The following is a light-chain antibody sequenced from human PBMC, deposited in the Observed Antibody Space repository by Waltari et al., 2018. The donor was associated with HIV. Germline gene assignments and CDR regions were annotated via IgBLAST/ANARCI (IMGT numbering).Light chain of an antibody. CDR1: SSTIGAGYD. Sequence: QSVLTQSPSVSGAPGQRVTMSCTGSSSTIGAGYDVTWYQQLPGAAPKLLIYLNIKRPSGVPDRFSGSKSATSASLAINGLQTEDEGDYYCQSYDSSVSAWVFGGGTKLTVL. CDR2: LNI. CDR3: QSYDSSVSAWV. J-gene: IGLJ3*02. V-gene: IGLV1-40*01.